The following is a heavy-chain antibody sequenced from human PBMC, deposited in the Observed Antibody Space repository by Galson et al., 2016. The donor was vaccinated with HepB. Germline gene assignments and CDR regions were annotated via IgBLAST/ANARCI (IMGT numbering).Heavy chain of an antibody. CDR1: GFTFSSYS. V-gene: IGHV3-48*02. J-gene: IGHJ6*02. D-gene: IGHD3-16*01. CDR3: ARESSITFVTYYYGMDF. Sequence: SLRLSRAASGFTFSSYSMNWVRQAPGKGLEIISYISGSSTTIHYSDSVKDRFSISRDNARNSLYLQMNSLRHEDTGVYYCARESSITFVTYYYGMDFWSQGTTVTVSS. CDR2: ISGSSTTI.